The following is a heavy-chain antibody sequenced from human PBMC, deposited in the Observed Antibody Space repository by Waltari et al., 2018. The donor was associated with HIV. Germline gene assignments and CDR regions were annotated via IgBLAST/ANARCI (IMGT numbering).Heavy chain of an antibody. CDR2: INPSGGST. CDR3: ARASISPRWFGSPGDY. V-gene: IGHV1-46*01. CDR1: GYTFSSHY. Sequence: QVQVVQSGAEVKKPGASVKVSCKASGYTFSSHYMHWVRQAPGQGLEWMGIINPSGGSTSYAQKFQGRDTMTRDTSTSTVYMELSSLRSEDTVVYYCARASISPRWFGSPGDYWGQGTLVTVSS. J-gene: IGHJ4*02. D-gene: IGHD3-10*01.